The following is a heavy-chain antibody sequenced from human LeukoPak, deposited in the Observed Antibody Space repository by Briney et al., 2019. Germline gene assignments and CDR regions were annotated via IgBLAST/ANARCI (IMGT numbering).Heavy chain of an antibody. D-gene: IGHD6-13*01. CDR3: ARGGGIAAAGTDYYFDY. J-gene: IGHJ4*02. V-gene: IGHV4-59*08. CDR2: IYYSGST. Sequence: SETLSLTCTVSGGSISSYYWSWIRQPPGKGLEWMGYIYYSGSTKYNPALKSRVTISVDTSKNQFSLKLSSVTAADTAVYYCARGGGIAAAGTDYYFDYWGQGTLVTVSS. CDR1: GGSISSYY.